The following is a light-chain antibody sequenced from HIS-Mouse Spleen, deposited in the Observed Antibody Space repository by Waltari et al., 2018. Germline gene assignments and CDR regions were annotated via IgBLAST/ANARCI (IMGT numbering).Light chain of an antibody. CDR1: STYGGSDNL. V-gene: IGLV2-23*01. CDR2: EGS. J-gene: IGLJ3*02. Sequence: QSALTQPASVSGSPGQSITTSCTGTSTYGGSDNLLPCYQQHPGKAPKLMIYEGSKRPSGVSNRFSGSKSGNTASLTISGLQAEDEADYYCCSYAGSSTWVFGGGTKLTVL. CDR3: CSYAGSSTWV.